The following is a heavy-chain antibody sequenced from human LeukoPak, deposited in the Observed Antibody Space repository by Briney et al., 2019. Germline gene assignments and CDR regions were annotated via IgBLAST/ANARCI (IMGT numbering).Heavy chain of an antibody. J-gene: IGHJ4*02. CDR1: GFTFSTYS. V-gene: IGHV3-48*04. D-gene: IGHD4-17*01. Sequence: GGSLRLSCAASGFTFSTYSMNWVRQAPGRGLEWLSYIRSSGTTTYYADSVKGRFTISRDNAKNLLFLQMNSLRAEDTAVYYCARGSPYGDYAFLCWGQGALVTVSS. CDR3: ARGSPYGDYAFLC. CDR2: IRSSGTTT.